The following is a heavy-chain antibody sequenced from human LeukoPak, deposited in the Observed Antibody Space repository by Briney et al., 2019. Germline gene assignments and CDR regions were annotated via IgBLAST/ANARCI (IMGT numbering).Heavy chain of an antibody. CDR2: INHSGST. CDR3: ARQRGYNPYYYGSGSYGGNPFDY. V-gene: IGHV4-34*01. D-gene: IGHD3-10*01. Sequence: PSETLSLTCALYGGSFSGYYWSWIRQPPGKGLEWIGEINHSGSTNYNPSLKSRVTISVDTSKNQFSLKLSSVTAADTAVYYCARQRGYNPYYYGSGSYGGNPFDYWGQGTLVTVSS. J-gene: IGHJ4*02. CDR1: GGSFSGYY.